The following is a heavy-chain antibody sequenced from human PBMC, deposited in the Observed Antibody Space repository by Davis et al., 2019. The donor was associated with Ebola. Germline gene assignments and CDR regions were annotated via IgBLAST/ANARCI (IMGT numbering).Heavy chain of an antibody. D-gene: IGHD3-3*01. CDR1: GYTFTSYG. V-gene: IGHV1-18*01. J-gene: IGHJ4*02. CDR2: ISAYNGNT. CDR3: ARGWITIFGVVTSAPDY. Sequence: ASVKVSCKASGYTFTSYGISWVRQAPGQGLEWMGWISAYNGNTNYAQKLQGRVTMTTDTSTSTAYMELRSLRSDDTAVYYCARGWITIFGVVTSAPDYWGQGTLVTVSS.